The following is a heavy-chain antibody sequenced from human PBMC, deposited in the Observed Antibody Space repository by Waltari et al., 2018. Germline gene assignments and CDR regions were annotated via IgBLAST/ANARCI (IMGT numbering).Heavy chain of an antibody. J-gene: IGHJ3*02. CDR3: ARSRAALDALDN. D-gene: IGHD6-13*01. Sequence: QVPLLQSGAEVKKPGASVTVACGASGYTFRNYCIHWVRQAPGQGLEWMGLVNPSGGSTTYDQKFQGRITVTRDTSTRTVYMDVSSLRSEDTAIYYCARSRAALDALDNWGQGTMVTVSS. CDR1: GYTFRNYC. V-gene: IGHV1-46*01. CDR2: VNPSGGST.